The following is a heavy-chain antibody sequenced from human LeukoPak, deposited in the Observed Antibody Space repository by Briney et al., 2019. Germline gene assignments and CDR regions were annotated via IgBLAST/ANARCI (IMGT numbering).Heavy chain of an antibody. CDR3: AKDRSRARFLEWLPDFDY. CDR1: GFTFSSYA. D-gene: IGHD3-3*01. Sequence: GGSLRLSCAASGFTFSSYAMSWVRQAPGKGLEWVSAISGSGGSTYYADSVKGRFTISRDNSKNTLYLQMNSLRAEDTAVYYCAKDRSRARFLEWLPDFDYWGQGTLVTVSS. V-gene: IGHV3-23*01. CDR2: ISGSGGST. J-gene: IGHJ4*02.